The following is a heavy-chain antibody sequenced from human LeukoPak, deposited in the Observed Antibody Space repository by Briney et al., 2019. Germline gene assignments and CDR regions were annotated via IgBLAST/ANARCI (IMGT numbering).Heavy chain of an antibody. CDR3: ARVGIAVVTYGMDV. D-gene: IGHD2-21*02. V-gene: IGHV3-30-3*01. CDR1: GFTFSSYA. J-gene: IGHJ6*02. Sequence: GGSLRLSCAASGFTFSSYAMHWVRQAPGKGLEWVAVISYDGSNKYYADSVKGRFTISRDNSKNTLYLQMNSLRAEDTAVYYCARVGIAVVTYGMDVWGQGTTVTVSS. CDR2: ISYDGSNK.